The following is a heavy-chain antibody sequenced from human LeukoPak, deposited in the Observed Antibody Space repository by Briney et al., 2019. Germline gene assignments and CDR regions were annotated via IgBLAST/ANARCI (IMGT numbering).Heavy chain of an antibody. Sequence: GGSLRLSCAASGFTFSSYSMNWVRQAPGKGLEWVSHITASGTAMFYADSVKGRFTISRDNAKNSLYLQMNSLRDEGTAVYYCASSGSYRFDYWGQGTLVTVSS. CDR2: ITASGTAM. CDR3: ASSGSYRFDY. J-gene: IGHJ4*02. V-gene: IGHV3-48*02. D-gene: IGHD1-26*01. CDR1: GFTFSSYS.